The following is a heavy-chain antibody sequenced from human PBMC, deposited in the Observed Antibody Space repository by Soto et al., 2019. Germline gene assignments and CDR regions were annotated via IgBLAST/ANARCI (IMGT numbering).Heavy chain of an antibody. CDR2: IRSRSNSYVT. J-gene: IGHJ4*02. D-gene: IGHD1-7*01. V-gene: IGHV3-73*01. CDR1: GFTFSDSA. Sequence: GGSLRLSCATSGFTFSDSAMHWVRQSSGNGLEWVGRIRSRSNSYVTAYAASVRGRFTISRDDSKNTAYLQMMRLKTEDTAVYYCTRSVTGTTAHFDYWGQGILVTVSS. CDR3: TRSVTGTTAHFDY.